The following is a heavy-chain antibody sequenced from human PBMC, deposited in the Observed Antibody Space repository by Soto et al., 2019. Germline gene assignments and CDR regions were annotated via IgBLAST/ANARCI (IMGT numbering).Heavy chain of an antibody. V-gene: IGHV1-46*01. Sequence: GASVKVSCKASGYTFTSYYMHWVRQAPGQGLEWMGIINPSGGSTSYAQKFQGRVTMTRDTSTSTVYMELSSLRSEDTAVYCCARCPRHSGHIFYYYYGMDVWGQGTTVTVSS. J-gene: IGHJ6*02. CDR3: ARCPRHSGHIFYYYYGMDV. CDR1: GYTFTSYY. CDR2: INPSGGST. D-gene: IGHD2-21*01.